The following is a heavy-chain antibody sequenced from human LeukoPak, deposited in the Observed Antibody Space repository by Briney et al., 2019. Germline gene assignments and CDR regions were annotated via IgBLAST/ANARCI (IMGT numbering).Heavy chain of an antibody. D-gene: IGHD3-9*01. J-gene: IGHJ3*02. V-gene: IGHV4-30-2*01. CDR2: IYHSGST. Sequence: PSQTLSLTCAVSGGSISSGGYSWSWIRQPPGKGLEWIGYIYHSGSTYYNPSLKSRVTISVDRSKNQFSLKLSSVTAADTAVYYCARDLTGVPNIWGQGTRVTVSS. CDR1: GGSISSGGYS. CDR3: ARDLTGVPNI.